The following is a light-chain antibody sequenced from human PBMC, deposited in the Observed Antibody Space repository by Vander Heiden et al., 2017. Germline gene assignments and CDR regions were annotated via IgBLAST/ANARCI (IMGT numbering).Light chain of an antibody. J-gene: IGKJ1*01. V-gene: IGKV2-28*01. CDR1: QLLLHSDRYSY. Sequence: VMPQTPLSLPVTPGEPATISRTSSQLLLHSDRYSYLDWFLQRAGQSPQLLIYLGTSRASGVPDRFSGSGSSTDFTLRISRVEAEDVGVYYCMQALQTPRTFGQGTKVEIK. CDR2: LGT. CDR3: MQALQTPRT.